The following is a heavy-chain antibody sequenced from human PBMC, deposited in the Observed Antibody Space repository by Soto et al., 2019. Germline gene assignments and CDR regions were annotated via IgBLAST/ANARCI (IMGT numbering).Heavy chain of an antibody. D-gene: IGHD3-22*01. CDR3: ARGFHDSSGYPFDY. CDR1: GGTFSSYA. CDR2: IIPIFGTA. Sequence: ASVKVSCKASGGTFSSYAISWVRQAPGQGLEWMGGIIPIFGTANYAQKFQGRVTITADESTSTAYMELSSLGSEDTAVYYCARGFHDSSGYPFDYWGQGTLVTVSS. V-gene: IGHV1-69*13. J-gene: IGHJ4*02.